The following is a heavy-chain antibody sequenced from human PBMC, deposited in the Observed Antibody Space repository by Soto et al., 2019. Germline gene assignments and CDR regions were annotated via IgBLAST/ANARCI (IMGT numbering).Heavy chain of an antibody. CDR2: ISANNGNT. J-gene: IGHJ4*02. CDR1: GGTFSSYA. CDR3: ARTSIMITFGGVIPLDY. Sequence: GASVKVSCKASGGTFSSYAISWVRQAPGQGLEWMGWISANNGNTNYAQKLQGRVTMTTDTSTSTAYMELRSLRSDDTAVYYCARTSIMITFGGVIPLDYWGQGTLVTVSS. D-gene: IGHD3-16*02. V-gene: IGHV1-18*01.